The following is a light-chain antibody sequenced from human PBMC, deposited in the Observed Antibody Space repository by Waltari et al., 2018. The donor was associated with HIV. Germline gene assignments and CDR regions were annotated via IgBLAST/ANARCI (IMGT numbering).Light chain of an antibody. Sequence: EIVLTQSPGSMSSSPGERATLSCRASQSVGTKHLAWYQQKPGQAPRLLIYGASNRATGVADRFSGSGSGSDFTLTITRLEPADFAVYYCQQYGRSPITFGPGTRLEMK. V-gene: IGKV3-20*01. J-gene: IGKJ5*01. CDR3: QQYGRSPIT. CDR1: QSVGTKH. CDR2: GAS.